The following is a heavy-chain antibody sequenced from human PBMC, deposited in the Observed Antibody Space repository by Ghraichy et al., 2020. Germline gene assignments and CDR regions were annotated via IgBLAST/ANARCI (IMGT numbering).Heavy chain of an antibody. V-gene: IGHV3-21*01. Sequence: GGSLRLSCAASGFTFSSYSMHWVRQAPGKGLEWVSSIRSSTSYIYYADSVKGRFTISRDNAKNSLYLQMNSLRAEDTAVYYCARNLRFGELFNIYYYYYGMDVWGHGTTVTVSS. J-gene: IGHJ6*02. CDR2: IRSSTSYI. D-gene: IGHD3-10*01. CDR3: ARNLRFGELFNIYYYYYGMDV. CDR1: GFTFSSYS.